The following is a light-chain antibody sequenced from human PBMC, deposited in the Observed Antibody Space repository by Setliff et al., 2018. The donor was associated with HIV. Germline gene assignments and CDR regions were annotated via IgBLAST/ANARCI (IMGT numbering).Light chain of an antibody. CDR1: SSDVGGYNY. Sequence: QSALAQPRSVSGSPGQSVTISCTGTSSDVGGYNYVSWYQQYSGKAPKLMIYDVTKRPSGVPDRFSGSKSGNTASLTISGLLAEDEAEYYCCSYAGSYTHVFGTGTKVTVL. J-gene: IGLJ1*01. V-gene: IGLV2-11*01. CDR2: DVT. CDR3: CSYAGSYTHV.